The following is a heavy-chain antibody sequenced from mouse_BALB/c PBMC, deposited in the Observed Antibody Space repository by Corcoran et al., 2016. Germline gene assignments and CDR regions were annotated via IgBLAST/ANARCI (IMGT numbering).Heavy chain of an antibody. CDR1: GYTFSSYW. CDR2: ILPGSGLT. Sequence: QVQLLQSGAELMKPGASVKISCKASGYTFSSYWIEWIKQRPGHGPEWIGEILPGSGLTKYNEKFQGKATFTVDTSSKTAYMQFSSLTSEDSAVYYCAAYYRYDGEVGAMDQWGQGTSVTVAS. V-gene: IGHV1-9*01. D-gene: IGHD2-14*01. J-gene: IGHJ4*01. CDR3: AAYYRYDGEVGAMDQ.